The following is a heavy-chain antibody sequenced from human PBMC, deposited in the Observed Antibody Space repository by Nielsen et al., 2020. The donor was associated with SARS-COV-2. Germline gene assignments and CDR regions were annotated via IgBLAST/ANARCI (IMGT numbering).Heavy chain of an antibody. CDR3: AGSGYNWNGGDY. D-gene: IGHD1-20*01. J-gene: IGHJ4*02. CDR1: GGTFSSYG. Sequence: ASVKVSCKASGGTFSSYGISWVRQAPGQGLEWMGWISAYNGNTNYAQKLQGRVTMTTDTSTSTAYMELRSLRSDDTAVYYCAGSGYNWNGGDYWGQGTLVTVSS. V-gene: IGHV1-18*01. CDR2: ISAYNGNT.